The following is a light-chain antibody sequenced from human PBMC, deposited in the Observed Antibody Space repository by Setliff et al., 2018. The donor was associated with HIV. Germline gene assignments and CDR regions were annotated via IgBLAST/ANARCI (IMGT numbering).Light chain of an antibody. CDR3: QQYSHYPWA. V-gene: IGKV1-5*03. CDR1: QTISTH. CDR2: GAS. J-gene: IGKJ1*01. Sequence: DIQMTQSPSTLSASVGDRVTITCRASQTISTHLAWYQQIPGKAPKLLIYGASTLQSGVPSKFTGSGSGTDFTLTISSLQPDDFATYYCQQYSHYPWAFGQGTKV.